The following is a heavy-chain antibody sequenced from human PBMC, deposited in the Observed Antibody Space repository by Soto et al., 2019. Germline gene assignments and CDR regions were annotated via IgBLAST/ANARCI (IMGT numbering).Heavy chain of an antibody. Sequence: QVQLQESGPGLVKPSQTLSLTCTVSGGSISSGGYYWSWIRQHPGKGLEWIGYIYYSGSTNYNPSPKSRVTISVDTSKHQSSLKLRSVTAADTAVYYGGGDRRGGGEFDYWGQGTLVTVSS. CDR3: GGDRRGGGEFDY. J-gene: IGHJ4*02. CDR1: GGSISSGGYY. D-gene: IGHD3-16*01. CDR2: IYYSGST. V-gene: IGHV4-31*03.